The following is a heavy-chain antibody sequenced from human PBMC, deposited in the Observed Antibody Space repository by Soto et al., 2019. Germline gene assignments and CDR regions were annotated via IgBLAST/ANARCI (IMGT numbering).Heavy chain of an antibody. CDR1: ADTFNNYA. CDR3: ARAIVAKFNWFDP. Sequence: HVQLVQSGAEVKKPGSSVTVSCKASADTFNNYAIAWVRQAPGQGLEWMGGIIPFFGSPKYSQKFQPRVTITLEESTDTSYMNLTGLRSDDTAVNYCARAIVAKFNWFDPWGEGTVVTVSS. CDR2: IIPFFGSP. J-gene: IGHJ5*02. D-gene: IGHD5-12*01. V-gene: IGHV1-69*01.